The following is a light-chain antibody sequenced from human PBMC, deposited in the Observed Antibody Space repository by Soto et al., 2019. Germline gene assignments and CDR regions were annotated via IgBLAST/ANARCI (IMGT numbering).Light chain of an antibody. CDR3: AAWDDSLNGPYVV. V-gene: IGLV1-44*01. CDR2: SNN. J-gene: IGLJ2*01. Sequence: QSVLTQPPSASGTPGQRVTISCSGSSSNIGSNTVNWYQQLPGTAPKLLIYSNNQRPSGVPDRFSGSKSGTSASLAISGLQSEDEADYHCAAWDDSLNGPYVVFGGGTKVTVL. CDR1: SSNIGSNT.